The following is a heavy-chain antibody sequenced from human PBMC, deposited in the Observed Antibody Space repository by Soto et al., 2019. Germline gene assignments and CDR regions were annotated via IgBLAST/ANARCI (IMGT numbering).Heavy chain of an antibody. J-gene: IGHJ4*02. D-gene: IGHD1-26*01. V-gene: IGHV4-28*01. CDR3: ARREIQGPIDY. CDR2: IYYSGTT. CDR1: GYSISSSNW. Sequence: QVQLQESGPGLVKPSDTLSLTCAVSGYSISSSNWWGWIRQPPGKGLEWIGYIYYSGTTYYNPSLKRRVTMSVDTAKNQYSLKLTSVTAVDTAVYYCARREIQGPIDYWGQGTLVTVSS.